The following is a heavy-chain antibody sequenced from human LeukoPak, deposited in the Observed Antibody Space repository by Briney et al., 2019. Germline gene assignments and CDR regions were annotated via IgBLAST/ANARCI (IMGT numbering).Heavy chain of an antibody. CDR3: ARDKGYFDWLPRDYYYGMDV. CDR1: GYTFTSYG. V-gene: IGHV1-18*01. CDR2: ISAYNGNT. J-gene: IGHJ6*02. D-gene: IGHD3-9*01. Sequence: VASVKVSCKASGYTFTSYGISWVRQAPGQGLEWMGWISAYNGNTNYAPKLQGRVTMTTVTSTSTAYMELRSLRSDDTAVYYCARDKGYFDWLPRDYYYGMDVWGQGTTVTVSS.